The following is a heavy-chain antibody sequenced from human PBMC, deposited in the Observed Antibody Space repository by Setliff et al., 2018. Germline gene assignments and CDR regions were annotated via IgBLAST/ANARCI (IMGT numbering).Heavy chain of an antibody. CDR2: IKRKTDGETT. CDR1: GFTFSNAW. CDR3: MSTPSGTYSTYYYYYNMDV. D-gene: IGHD3-10*01. V-gene: IGHV3-15*01. J-gene: IGHJ6*03. Sequence: GGSLRLSCAASGFTFSNAWMSWVRQAPGKGLEWVGQIKRKTDGETTDYAAPGKGRFIISRDDSKRTLYLQMNSLKNEDTALYYCMSTPSGTYSTYYYYYNMDVWGKGTQVTVSS.